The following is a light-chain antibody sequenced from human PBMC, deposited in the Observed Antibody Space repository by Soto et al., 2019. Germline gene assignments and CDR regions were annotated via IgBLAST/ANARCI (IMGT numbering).Light chain of an antibody. V-gene: IGKV1-39*01. J-gene: IGKJ2*01. Sequence: DIQMTQSPSSLSATVGDIVTITCRASQSISIYLNWYQKKPGKAPELLIFGASTLQSGVPSRFRGSGSGTDFTLTISSLQPEDIATYYCQQSDSTPYTVGQGTKLEIK. CDR3: QQSDSTPYT. CDR2: GAS. CDR1: QSISIY.